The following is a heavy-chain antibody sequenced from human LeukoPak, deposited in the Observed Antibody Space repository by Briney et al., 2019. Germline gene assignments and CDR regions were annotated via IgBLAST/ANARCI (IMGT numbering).Heavy chain of an antibody. CDR3: ARGRQDVTMIVVVMTAVSYYLDV. CDR2: MNPSGST. Sequence: SDTLSLTCAVYGGSFSGYYWTWLRQTPEKGLEGLGEMNPSGSTSYNPSLKSRVTISVDTSKNLFSLKLSSVTAADTAVYYCARGRQDVTMIVVVMTAVSYYLDVWGKGTTVTVS. V-gene: IGHV4-34*01. J-gene: IGHJ6*03. D-gene: IGHD3-22*01. CDR1: GGSFSGYY.